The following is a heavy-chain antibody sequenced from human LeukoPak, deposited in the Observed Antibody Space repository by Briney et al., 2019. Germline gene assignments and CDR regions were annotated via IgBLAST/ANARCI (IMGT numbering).Heavy chain of an antibody. CDR3: AKDLNGRGWYKVYAFDI. J-gene: IGHJ3*02. D-gene: IGHD6-19*01. V-gene: IGHV3-23*01. CDR1: GFTFSSYA. CDR2: ISGSGGST. Sequence: GGSLRLSCAASGFTFSSYAMSWVRQAPGKGLEWVSAISGSGGSTYYADSVKGRFTISRDNSKNTLYLQMNSLRAEDTAVYYCAKDLNGRGWYKVYAFDIWGQGTMVTVSS.